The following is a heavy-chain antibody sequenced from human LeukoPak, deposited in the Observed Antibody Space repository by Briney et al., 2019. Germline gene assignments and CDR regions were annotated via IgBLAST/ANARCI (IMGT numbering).Heavy chain of an antibody. CDR3: ARGRRRGSGRGAGAFDI. J-gene: IGHJ3*02. V-gene: IGHV4-34*01. CDR2: INHSGST. D-gene: IGHD3-10*01. Sequence: SETLSLTCAVYGGSFSVYYWSGIRQPPGKGLECIGEINHSGSTNYNPSLKSRVTISVDTPKNQFSLKLSSVTAADTAVYYCARGRRRGSGRGAGAFDIWGQGTMVTVSS. CDR1: GGSFSVYY.